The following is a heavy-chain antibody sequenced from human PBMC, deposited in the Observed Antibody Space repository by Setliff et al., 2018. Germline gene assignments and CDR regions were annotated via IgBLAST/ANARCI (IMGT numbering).Heavy chain of an antibody. Sequence: SETLSLTCTVSGGFITSSSYYWGWVRQPPGKGLEWIGTIFWSGTTYYNPSLNSRGTISVDTSKDQFSLRLTSMTAADTAVYYCARQVEMATIAFDVWGQGTMVTVSS. J-gene: IGHJ3*01. CDR1: GGFITSSSYY. D-gene: IGHD5-12*01. CDR2: IFWSGTT. CDR3: ARQVEMATIAFDV. V-gene: IGHV4-39*01.